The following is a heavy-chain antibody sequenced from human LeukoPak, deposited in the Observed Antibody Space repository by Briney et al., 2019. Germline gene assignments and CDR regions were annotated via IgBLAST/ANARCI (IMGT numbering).Heavy chain of an antibody. D-gene: IGHD3-22*01. CDR2: ISAYNGNT. CDR3: ARGFPPGRQYDSSGYYSYYFDY. Sequence: ASVKVSCKTSGYTFTSYGISWVRQAPGQGLEWMGWISAYNGNTHSAQKLQGRVTMTTDTSTSTAYMELRSLRSDDTAVYYCARGFPPGRQYDSSGYYSYYFDYWGQGTLVTVSS. CDR1: GYTFTSYG. V-gene: IGHV1-18*01. J-gene: IGHJ4*02.